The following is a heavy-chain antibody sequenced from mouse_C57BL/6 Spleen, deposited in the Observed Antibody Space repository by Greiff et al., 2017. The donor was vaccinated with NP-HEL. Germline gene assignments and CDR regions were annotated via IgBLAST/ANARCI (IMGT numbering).Heavy chain of an antibody. CDR3: TIITTVVAPH. V-gene: IGHV1-15*01. CDR1: GYTFTDYE. Sequence: QVQLKESGAELVRPGASVTLSCKASGYTFTDYEMHWVKQTPVHGLEWIGAIDPETGGTAYNQKFKGKAILTADKSSSTAYMELRSLTSEDSAVYYCTIITTVVAPHWGQGTLVTVSA. D-gene: IGHD1-1*01. J-gene: IGHJ3*01. CDR2: IDPETGGT.